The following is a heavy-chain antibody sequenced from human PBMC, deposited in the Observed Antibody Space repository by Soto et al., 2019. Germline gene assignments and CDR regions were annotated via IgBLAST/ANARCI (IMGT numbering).Heavy chain of an antibody. J-gene: IGHJ6*02. D-gene: IGHD3-10*01. CDR3: ARERITMGRGVTFPHYYYYYGMDV. V-gene: IGHV2-70*01. CDR2: IDWDDDK. Sequence: SGPTLVNPTQTLTLTCTFSGFSLSTSGMCVSWIRQPPGKALEWLALIDWDDDKYYSTSLKTRLTTSTATSKNQVILTTTNMDHVDRATYYSARERITMGRGVTFPHYYYYYGMDVWGQGTTVTVSS. CDR1: GFSLSTSGMC.